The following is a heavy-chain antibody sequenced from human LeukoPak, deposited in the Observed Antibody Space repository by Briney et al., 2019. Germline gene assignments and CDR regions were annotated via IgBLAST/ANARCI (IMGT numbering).Heavy chain of an antibody. CDR1: GGSISSYY. CDR2: IYYSGST. V-gene: IGHV4-59*01. D-gene: IGHD6-13*01. CDR3: ARGWAKDSSSWYYVDYYYGMDV. J-gene: IGHJ6*02. Sequence: PSETLSLSCTVSGGSISSYYWSWSRQPPGKGLEWIGYIYYSGSTNYNPSLKSRVTISVDTSKNQFSLKLSSVTAADTAVYYCARGWAKDSSSWYYVDYYYGMDVWGQGTTVTVSS.